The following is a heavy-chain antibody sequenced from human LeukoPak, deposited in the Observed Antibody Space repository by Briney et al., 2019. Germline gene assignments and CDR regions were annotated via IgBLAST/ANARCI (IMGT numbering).Heavy chain of an antibody. CDR2: IRYDGSNK. Sequence: GGSLRLSCAASGFTFISYSIHWVRQAPGKGLEWVAFIRYDGSNKYYADSVKGRFTISRDNSKNTVYLQMNSLRAEDTAVYYCAKALAIRSPDAFDIWGQGTMVTVSS. V-gene: IGHV3-30*02. D-gene: IGHD3-3*01. CDR1: GFTFISYS. CDR3: AKALAIRSPDAFDI. J-gene: IGHJ3*02.